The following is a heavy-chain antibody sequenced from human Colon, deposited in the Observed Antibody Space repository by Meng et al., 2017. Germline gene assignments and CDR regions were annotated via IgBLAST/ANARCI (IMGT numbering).Heavy chain of an antibody. D-gene: IGHD6-13*01. Sequence: SETLSLTCVVSGYSITGSYTWGWIRQSPGKGLEWIGSIYQSGSTYYNPSLKSRVTISVGTSKNQFSMKLSSVTAADTAVYYCARETSSWRIIDYWGQGTLVTVSS. CDR3: ARETSSWRIIDY. V-gene: IGHV4-38-2*02. CDR1: GYSITGSYT. J-gene: IGHJ4*02. CDR2: IYQSGST.